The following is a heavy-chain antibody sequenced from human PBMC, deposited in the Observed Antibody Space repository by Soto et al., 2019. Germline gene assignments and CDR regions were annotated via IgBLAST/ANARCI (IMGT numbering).Heavy chain of an antibody. CDR3: ARGGYCSSTSCQQSYYYYYYMDV. D-gene: IGHD2-2*01. Sequence: GGSLRLSCAASGFTFSSYGMHWVRQAPGKGLEWVAVIWYDGSNKYYADSVKGRFTISRDNSKNTLYLQMNSLRAEDTAVYYCARGGYCSSTSCQQSYYYYYYMDVWGKGTTVTVSS. V-gene: IGHV3-33*01. J-gene: IGHJ6*03. CDR1: GFTFSSYG. CDR2: IWYDGSNK.